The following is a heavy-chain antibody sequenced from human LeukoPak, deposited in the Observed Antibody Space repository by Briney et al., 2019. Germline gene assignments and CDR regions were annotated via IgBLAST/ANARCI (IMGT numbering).Heavy chain of an antibody. CDR3: ARDLKEVVPAATHDAFDI. CDR2: IYHSGST. Sequence: PSETLSLTCTVSGGSISSGGYYWSWIRQPPGKGLEWIGYIYHSGSTYYNPSLKSQVTISVDRSKNQFSLKLSSVTAADTAVYYCARDLKEVVPAATHDAFDIWGQGTMVTVSS. J-gene: IGHJ3*02. CDR1: GGSISSGGYY. V-gene: IGHV4-30-2*01. D-gene: IGHD2-2*01.